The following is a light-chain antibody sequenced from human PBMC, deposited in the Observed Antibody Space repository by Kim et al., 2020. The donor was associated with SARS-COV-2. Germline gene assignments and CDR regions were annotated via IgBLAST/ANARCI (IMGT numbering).Light chain of an antibody. Sequence: GASVKRTCTLSSGNSSKASAWNQQQPEKGRGYLMKLESDGSHSKGDGSPDRFSGSSSGAERYLTISSLQSEDGADYYCQTWGTGWVFGGGTKVNVL. J-gene: IGLJ3*02. CDR2: LESDGSH. V-gene: IGLV4-69*01. CDR1: SGNSSKA. CDR3: QTWGTGWV.